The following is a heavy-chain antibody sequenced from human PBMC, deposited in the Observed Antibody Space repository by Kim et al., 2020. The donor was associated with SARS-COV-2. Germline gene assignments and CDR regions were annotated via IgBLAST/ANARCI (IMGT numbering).Heavy chain of an antibody. CDR3: ARDSPYGTGGYSHFDY. J-gene: IGHJ4*02. D-gene: IGHD2-8*02. CDR1: GFTVSSNY. V-gene: IGHV3-66*01. Sequence: GGSLRLSCAASGFTVSSNYMSWVRQAPGKGLEWDSVIYSGGSTHYADSVKGRFTISRDNSKNTLYLQMNSLRAEDTAVYYCARDSPYGTGGYSHFDYWGQGTLVTVSS. CDR2: IYSGGST.